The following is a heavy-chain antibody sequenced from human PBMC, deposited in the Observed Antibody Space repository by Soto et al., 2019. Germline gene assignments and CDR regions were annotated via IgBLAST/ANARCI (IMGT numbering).Heavy chain of an antibody. CDR2: IYYSGST. D-gene: IGHD3-9*01. CDR3: ARGVVEYYDILTGYYGPTDY. J-gene: IGHJ4*02. Sequence: SETLSLTCTVSGGSISSGGYYWSWIRQHPGKGLEWIGYIYYSGSTYYNPSLKSRVTISVDTSKNQFSLKLSSVTAADTAVYYCARGVVEYYDILTGYYGPTDYWGQGTLVTVSS. CDR1: GGSISSGGYY. V-gene: IGHV4-31*03.